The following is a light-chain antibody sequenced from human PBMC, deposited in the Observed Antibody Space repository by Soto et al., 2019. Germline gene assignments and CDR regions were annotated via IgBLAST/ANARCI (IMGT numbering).Light chain of an antibody. Sequence: DIQLTQSPCLLYACVGDRVTITCRASHDISTYLAWYQQKPGKAPKLLIYGASSLQNGVPSRFSGSGYGTHFTLTICSLQPEDFATYSCQQTDSFPLTYGGGTKVDIK. CDR2: GAS. CDR3: QQTDSFPLT. J-gene: IGKJ4*01. V-gene: IGKV1-9*01. CDR1: HDISTY.